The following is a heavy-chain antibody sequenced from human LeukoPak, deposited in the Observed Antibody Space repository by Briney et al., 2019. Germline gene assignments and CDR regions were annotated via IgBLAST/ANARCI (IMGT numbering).Heavy chain of an antibody. V-gene: IGHV4-30-4*08. CDR3: ARRSTYYDILTGYRNYYYMDV. D-gene: IGHD3-9*01. Sequence: PSQTLSLTCTVSGGSISSGDYYWSWIRQPPGKGLEWIGEINHSGSTNYNPSLKSRVTISVDTSKNQFSLKLSSVTAADTAVYYCARRSTYYDILTGYRNYYYMDVWGKGTTVTVSS. CDR2: INHSGST. CDR1: GGSISSGDYY. J-gene: IGHJ6*03.